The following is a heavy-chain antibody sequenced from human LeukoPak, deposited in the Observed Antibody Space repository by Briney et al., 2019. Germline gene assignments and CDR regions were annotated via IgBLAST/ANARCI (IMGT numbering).Heavy chain of an antibody. Sequence: GGSLRLSCAASGFTFSSYWMSWVRQAPGKGLEWVAVISYDGSNKYYADSVKGRFTISRDNSKNTLYLQMNSLRAEDTAIYYCAKDLYGDPEIDYWGQGTLVTVSS. V-gene: IGHV3-30*18. CDR2: ISYDGSNK. D-gene: IGHD4-17*01. CDR1: GFTFSSYW. J-gene: IGHJ4*02. CDR3: AKDLYGDPEIDY.